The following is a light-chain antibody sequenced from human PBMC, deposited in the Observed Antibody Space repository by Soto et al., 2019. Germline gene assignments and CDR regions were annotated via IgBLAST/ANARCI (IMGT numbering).Light chain of an antibody. J-gene: IGKJ4*01. Sequence: DIQMTQSPSSLSASVGDRVTIACQSSHDVSRNLNWFQQKPGEAPKLLIYDASNLERGVPSIFSASGSGTDFTFTISSLQPEDVETYYCQQYNSMLSFGGGTEIELK. CDR2: DAS. V-gene: IGKV1-33*01. CDR1: HDVSRN. CDR3: QQYNSMLS.